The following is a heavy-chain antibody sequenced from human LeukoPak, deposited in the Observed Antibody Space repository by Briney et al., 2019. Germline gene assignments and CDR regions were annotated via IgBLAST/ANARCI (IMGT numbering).Heavy chain of an antibody. CDR1: GGSISSGDYH. D-gene: IGHD3-22*01. Sequence: PSETLSLTCTVSGGSISSGDYHWSWIRQHPEKGLEWVGYIYYSGSTYYNPSLKSRVAMSVDTPKNQFSLKLCSVTAADTAVYYCARAGTASSAYSVDWFDPWGQGTLVIVSS. CDR2: IYYSGST. V-gene: IGHV4-31*03. J-gene: IGHJ5*02. CDR3: ARAGTASSAYSVDWFDP.